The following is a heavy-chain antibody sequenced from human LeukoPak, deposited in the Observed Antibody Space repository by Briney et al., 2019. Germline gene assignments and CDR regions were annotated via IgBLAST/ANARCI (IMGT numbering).Heavy chain of an antibody. CDR2: INPNSGGT. D-gene: IGHD4-17*01. CDR1: GYTFTGYY. Sequence: ASVKVSCKASGYTFTGYYMHWVRQAPGQGLEWMGWINPNSGGTNYAQKFQGRVTMTRNTSISTAYMELSSLRSEDTAVYYCARGISDGDYGNWFDPWGQGTLVTVSS. V-gene: IGHV1-2*02. J-gene: IGHJ5*02. CDR3: ARGISDGDYGNWFDP.